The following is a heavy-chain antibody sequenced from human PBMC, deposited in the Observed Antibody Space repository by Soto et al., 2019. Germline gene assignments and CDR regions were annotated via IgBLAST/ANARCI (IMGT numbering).Heavy chain of an antibody. CDR3: AKDGWIMVVVAANHFDY. V-gene: IGHV3-23*01. Sequence: EVQLLESGGGLVQPGGSLRLSCAASGFTFSSYAMSWVRQAPGKGLEWVSAISGSGGSTYYADSVKGRFTISRDNSKNTLYLQMNRLRAEDTAVYYCAKDGWIMVVVAANHFDYWGQGTLVTVSS. CDR1: GFTFSSYA. D-gene: IGHD2-15*01. CDR2: ISGSGGST. J-gene: IGHJ4*02.